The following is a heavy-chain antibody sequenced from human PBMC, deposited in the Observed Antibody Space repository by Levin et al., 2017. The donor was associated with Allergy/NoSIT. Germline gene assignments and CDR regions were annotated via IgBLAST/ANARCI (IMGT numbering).Heavy chain of an antibody. CDR3: AKGPNPYSNYQNWFDP. J-gene: IGHJ5*02. V-gene: IGHV3-23*01. Sequence: QTGGSLRLSCAASGFTFSSYAMSWVRQAPGKGLQWVSSISGSGGSSYYADSVKGRFTISRDNSMNTLYLQMNSLRAEDTAVYYCAKGPNPYSNYQNWFDPCGQGTLVTVSS. D-gene: IGHD4-11*01. CDR2: ISGSGGSS. CDR1: GFTFSSYA.